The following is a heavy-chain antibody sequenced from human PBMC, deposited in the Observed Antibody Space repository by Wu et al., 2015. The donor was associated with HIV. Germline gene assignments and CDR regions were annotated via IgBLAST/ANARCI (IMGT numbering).Heavy chain of an antibody. CDR1: GYTFTDYY. Sequence: QVQLIQSGTEVKRPGASVKVSCKTSGYTFTDYYIYWFRQAPGQGLEWMGWINPNSGGTNYGQKFQGRLTLTTDTSTNTTYMELRSLRSDDTAVYYCARTDIVGIPSGYWGQGTLVTVSS. CDR2: INPNSGGT. J-gene: IGHJ4*02. D-gene: IGHD5-12*01. V-gene: IGHV1-2*02. CDR3: ARTDIVGIPSGY.